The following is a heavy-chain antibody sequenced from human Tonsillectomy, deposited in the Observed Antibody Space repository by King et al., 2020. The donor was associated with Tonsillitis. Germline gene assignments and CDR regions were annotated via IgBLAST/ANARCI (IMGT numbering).Heavy chain of an antibody. V-gene: IGHV5-51*03. CDR2: FYPGDSDN. D-gene: IGHD3-3*01. Sequence: QLVQSGAEVKKPGESLKISCKGSGYSFNNHWIGWVRQMPGKGLEWMGIFYPGDSDNKYSPSFQSQVTISADKSINTAYLQWSSLKAPDTAIYYCARVADFVLGHYFDYWGQGTLVTVSA. CDR1: GYSFNNHW. CDR3: ARVADFVLGHYFDY. J-gene: IGHJ4*02.